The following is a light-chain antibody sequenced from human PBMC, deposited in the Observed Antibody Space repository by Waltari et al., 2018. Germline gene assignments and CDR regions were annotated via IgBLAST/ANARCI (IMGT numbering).Light chain of an antibody. CDR2: VNSDGSH. Sequence: QLVLTQSPSASASLGASVKLTCTLSSGHSSNVVAWLQQRPETGPRYLMKVNSDGSHSKGDEIPDRFSGSSSGAERYLTISSLQSEDEADYYCQTGGHGTWVFGGGTKLTVL. V-gene: IGLV4-69*01. CDR1: SGHSSNV. CDR3: QTGGHGTWV. J-gene: IGLJ3*02.